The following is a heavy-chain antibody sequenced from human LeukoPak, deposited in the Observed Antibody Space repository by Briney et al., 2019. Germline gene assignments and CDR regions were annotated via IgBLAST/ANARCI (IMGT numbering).Heavy chain of an antibody. J-gene: IGHJ4*02. Sequence: SETLSLTCTVSGGSISSYYWSWIRQPAGKGLEWIGRIYTSGSTNYNPSLKSRVTMSVDTSKNQFSLKLSSVTAADTAVYYCARVNSLTTVIYFDYWGQGTLVTVSS. CDR1: GGSISSYY. CDR3: ARVNSLTTVIYFDY. V-gene: IGHV4-4*07. D-gene: IGHD4-17*01. CDR2: IYTSGST.